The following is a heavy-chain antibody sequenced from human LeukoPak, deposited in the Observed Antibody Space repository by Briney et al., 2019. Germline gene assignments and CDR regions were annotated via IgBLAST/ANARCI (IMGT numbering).Heavy chain of an antibody. V-gene: IGHV1-2*02. CDR2: INPNSGGT. J-gene: IGHJ4*02. D-gene: IGHD6-13*01. Sequence: ASVTVSFKASGYTFTVYYMHWVRQAPGQGLGWMGWINPNSGGTNYAQKFQGRVTMTRDTSISTAYMELSRLRSDDTAVYYCARKRSAGIFDYWGQGTLVIVSS. CDR3: ARKRSAGIFDY. CDR1: GYTFTVYY.